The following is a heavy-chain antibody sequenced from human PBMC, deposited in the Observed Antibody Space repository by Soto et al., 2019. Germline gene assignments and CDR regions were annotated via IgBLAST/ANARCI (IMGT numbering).Heavy chain of an antibody. CDR3: ARDGIVVVPAAVPFSWFDP. J-gene: IGHJ5*02. V-gene: IGHV1-69*13. CDR2: IIPIFGTA. D-gene: IGHD2-2*01. Sequence: SVKVSCKASGGTFSSYAISWVRQAPGQGLEWMGGIIPIFGTANYAQKFQGRVTITADESTSTAYMELSSLRSEDTAVYYCARDGIVVVPAAVPFSWFDPWGQGTLVTVSS. CDR1: GGTFSSYA.